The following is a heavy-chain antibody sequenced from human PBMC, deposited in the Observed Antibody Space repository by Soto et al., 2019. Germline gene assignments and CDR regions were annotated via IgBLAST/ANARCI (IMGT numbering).Heavy chain of an antibody. CDR3: ARDQGFLEWSERFDP. CDR2: ISAYNGNT. CDR1: GYTFTSYG. D-gene: IGHD3-3*01. J-gene: IGHJ5*02. Sequence: GASVKVSCKASGYTFTSYGISWVRQAPGQGLEWMGWISAYNGNTNYAQKLQGRVTMTTDTSTSTAYMELRSLRSDDTAVYYCARDQGFLEWSERFDPWGQGTLVTVS. V-gene: IGHV1-18*01.